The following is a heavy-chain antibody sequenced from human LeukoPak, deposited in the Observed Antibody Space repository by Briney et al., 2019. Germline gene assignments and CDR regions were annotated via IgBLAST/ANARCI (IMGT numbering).Heavy chain of an antibody. CDR2: ISAYNGNT. CDR3: ARVGLRFLEWLSLPPYYYYGMDV. CDR1: GYTFTSYG. D-gene: IGHD3-3*01. V-gene: IGHV1-18*01. J-gene: IGHJ6*02. Sequence: APVKVSCKASGYTFTSYGISWVRQAPGQGLEWMGWISAYNGNTNYAQKLQGRVTMTTDTSTSTAYMELRSLRSDDTAVYYCARVGLRFLEWLSLPPYYYYGMDVWGQGTTVTVSS.